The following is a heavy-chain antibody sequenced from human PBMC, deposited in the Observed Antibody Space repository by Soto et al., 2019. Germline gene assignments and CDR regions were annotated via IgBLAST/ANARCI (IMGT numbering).Heavy chain of an antibody. CDR3: ARDYYDSSGSQGWFDP. J-gene: IGHJ5*02. V-gene: IGHV1-2*02. Sequence: QVQLVQSGAEVKKPGASVKVSCKASGYTFTGYYMHWVRQAPGQGLEWMGWINPNSGGTNHAQKFQGRVTMTRDTSISTAYMELSRLRSDDTAVYYCARDYYDSSGSQGWFDPWGQGTLVTVSS. CDR2: INPNSGGT. D-gene: IGHD3-22*01. CDR1: GYTFTGYY.